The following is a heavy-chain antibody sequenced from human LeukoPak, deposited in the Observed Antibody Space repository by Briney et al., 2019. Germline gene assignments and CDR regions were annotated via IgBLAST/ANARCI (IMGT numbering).Heavy chain of an antibody. CDR2: ISGSGGST. D-gene: IGHD3-3*01. Sequence: GGSLRLSCAASGFTFSSYAMSWVRQAPGKGLEWVSAISGSGGSTYYTDSVKGRFTISRDNSKNTLYLQMNSLRAEDTAVYYCAKTYYDFWSGPDYWGQGTLVTVSS. V-gene: IGHV3-23*01. CDR3: AKTYYDFWSGPDY. J-gene: IGHJ4*02. CDR1: GFTFSSYA.